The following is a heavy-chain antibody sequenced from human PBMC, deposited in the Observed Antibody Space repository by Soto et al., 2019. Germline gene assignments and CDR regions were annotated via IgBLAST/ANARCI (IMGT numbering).Heavy chain of an antibody. Sequence: QVQLVESGGGVVQPGRSLRLSCAASGFTFSSYGMHWVRQAPGKGLEWVAVISYDGSNKYYADSVKGRFTISRDNSKNTLYLQMNSLRAEDTAVYYCAKDVLRYFDWLSSNYLDYWGQGTLVTVSS. CDR2: ISYDGSNK. D-gene: IGHD3-9*01. V-gene: IGHV3-30*18. J-gene: IGHJ4*02. CDR1: GFTFSSYG. CDR3: AKDVLRYFDWLSSNYLDY.